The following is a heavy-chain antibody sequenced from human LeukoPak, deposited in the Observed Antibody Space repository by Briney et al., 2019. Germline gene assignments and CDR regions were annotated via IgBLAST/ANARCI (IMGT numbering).Heavy chain of an antibody. Sequence: GESLKISCKGFGYRFTHYWIGWVRQMPGKGLEWMGIIYPGDSETKYNPSFQGQVTISADESINTAYLQWSSLKASDTAMYYCARRIAIFGDGNWFDFWGQGTLVTVSS. CDR1: GYRFTHYW. J-gene: IGHJ5*01. D-gene: IGHD3-3*01. CDR2: IYPGDSET. V-gene: IGHV5-51*01. CDR3: ARRIAIFGDGNWFDF.